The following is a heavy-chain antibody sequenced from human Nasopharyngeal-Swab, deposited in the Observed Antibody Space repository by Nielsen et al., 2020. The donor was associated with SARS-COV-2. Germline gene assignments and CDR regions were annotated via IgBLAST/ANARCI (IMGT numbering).Heavy chain of an antibody. CDR3: AKANVLFWFGQFKNDGFDI. CDR1: GFSFNNYV. CDR2: KSYEGGKK. V-gene: IGHV3-30*18. Sequence: GESLKISCTASGFSFNNYVMHWVRHAPGKGLEWVAVKSYEGGKKFYAKSVEGRFTISRDYSKSTLYLQMDSLRTEDTAMYYCAKANVLFWFGQFKNDGFDIWGQGTMVAVSS. D-gene: IGHD3-10*01. J-gene: IGHJ3*02.